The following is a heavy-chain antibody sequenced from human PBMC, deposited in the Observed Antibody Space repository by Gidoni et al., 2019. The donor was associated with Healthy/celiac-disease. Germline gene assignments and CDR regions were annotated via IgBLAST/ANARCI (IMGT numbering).Heavy chain of an antibody. Sequence: QFQLVQSGAEVKKPGSSVKVSCKASGGTFSSYAISWVRQAPGQGLEWMGRIIPILGIANYAQKFQGRVTITADKATSTAYMELSSLRSEDTAVYYCAVGGVVIIGRGYWGQGTLVTVSS. CDR3: AVGGVVIIGRGY. CDR1: GGTFSSYA. CDR2: IIPILGIA. V-gene: IGHV1-69*04. D-gene: IGHD3-3*01. J-gene: IGHJ4*02.